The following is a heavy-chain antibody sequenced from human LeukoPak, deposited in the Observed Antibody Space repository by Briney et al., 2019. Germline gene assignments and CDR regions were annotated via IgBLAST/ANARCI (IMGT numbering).Heavy chain of an antibody. CDR3: ALTGVAASEHFDY. Sequence: PSETLSLTCTVSGYSISSGYYWGWIRQPPGKGLEWIGSIYYSGSTYYNPSLKSRVTISVDTSKNQFSLKLSSVTAADTAVYYCALTGVAASEHFDYWGQGTLVTVSS. V-gene: IGHV4-38-2*02. CDR2: IYYSGST. J-gene: IGHJ4*02. D-gene: IGHD2-15*01. CDR1: GYSISSGYY.